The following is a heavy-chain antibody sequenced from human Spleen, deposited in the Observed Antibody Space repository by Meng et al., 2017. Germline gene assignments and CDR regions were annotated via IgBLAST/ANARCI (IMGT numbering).Heavy chain of an antibody. CDR2: IWYDGSNK. D-gene: IGHD1-26*01. J-gene: IGHJ4*02. CDR3: ARDRLQSVGATTLDY. CDR1: GFTFSSYG. V-gene: IGHV3-33*01. Sequence: GGSLRLSCAASGFTFSSYGMHWVRQAPGKGLEWVAVIWYDGSNKYYADSVKGRFTISRDNSKNTLYLQMNSLRAEDTAVYYCARDRLQSVGATTLDYWGQGTLVTVSS.